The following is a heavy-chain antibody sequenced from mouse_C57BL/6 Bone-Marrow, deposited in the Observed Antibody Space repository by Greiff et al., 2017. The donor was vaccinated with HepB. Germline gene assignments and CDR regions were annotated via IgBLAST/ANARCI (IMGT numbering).Heavy chain of an antibody. CDR2: IDPSDSET. CDR1: GYTFTSYW. V-gene: IGHV1-52*01. Sequence: QVQLQQPGAELVRPGSSVKLSCKASGYTFTSYWMHWVKQRPLQGLEWIGNIDPSDSETHYNQKFKDKATLTVDKSSSPAYMQLSSLTSEDSAVYYCARGGFDWGYAMDYWGQGTSVTVSS. J-gene: IGHJ4*01. CDR3: ARGGFDWGYAMDY. D-gene: IGHD4-1*01.